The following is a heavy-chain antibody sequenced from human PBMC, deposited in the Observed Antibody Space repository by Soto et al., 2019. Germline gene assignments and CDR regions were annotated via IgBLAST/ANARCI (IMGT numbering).Heavy chain of an antibody. CDR1: GFTFSSYG. J-gene: IGHJ1*01. CDR3: AKEQGIAVAGTVYFQH. D-gene: IGHD6-19*01. Sequence: QVQLVESGGGVVQPGRSLRLSCAASGFTFSSYGMHWVRQAPGKGLEWVAVISYDGSNKYYADSVKGRFTISRDNSKXSLYLQMNSLRAEDTAVYYCAKEQGIAVAGTVYFQHWGQGTLVTVSS. CDR2: ISYDGSNK. V-gene: IGHV3-30*18.